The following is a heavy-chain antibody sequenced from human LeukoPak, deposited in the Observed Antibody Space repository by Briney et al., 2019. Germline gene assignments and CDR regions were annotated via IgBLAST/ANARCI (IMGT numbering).Heavy chain of an antibody. V-gene: IGHV3-23*01. J-gene: IGHJ4*02. D-gene: IGHD2-2*01. CDR2: ISGSGGST. CDR1: GLTFSSYA. CDR3: AKGQAAMRLSFDY. Sequence: PGGSLRLSCAASGLTFSSYAMSWVRQAPGKGLEWVSAISGSGGSTYYADSVKGRFTISRDNSKNTLYLQMNSLRAEDTAVYYCAKGQAAMRLSFDYWGQGTLVTVSS.